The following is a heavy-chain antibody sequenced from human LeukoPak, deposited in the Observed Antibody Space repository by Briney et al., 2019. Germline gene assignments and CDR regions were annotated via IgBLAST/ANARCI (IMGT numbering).Heavy chain of an antibody. CDR1: GDSVSSNSAA. V-gene: IGHV6-1*01. Sequence: SQTLSLTCAISGDSVSSNSAAWNWIRQSPSRGLEWLGRTYYRSKWYNDYAVSVKSRITINPDTSKNQFSLQLNSVTPEDTAVYYCARWDDSSGYYYEGAFDIWGQGTMVTVSS. CDR3: ARWDDSSGYYYEGAFDI. D-gene: IGHD3-22*01. CDR2: TYYRSKWYN. J-gene: IGHJ3*02.